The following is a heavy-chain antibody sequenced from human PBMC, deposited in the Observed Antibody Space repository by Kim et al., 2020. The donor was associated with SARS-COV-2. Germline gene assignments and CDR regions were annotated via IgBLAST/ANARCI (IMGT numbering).Heavy chain of an antibody. Sequence: GGSLRLSCAASGFTFSNYAMHWVRQAPGKGLEWMAVISHDGSKEYYGDSVKGRFTISRDNFRNTLSLQMNSLRGEDTAVYSCVKDREYCSGGTCYNGILDHWGQGTLVTVSS. J-gene: IGHJ4*02. V-gene: IGHV3-30*18. CDR2: ISHDGSKE. CDR3: VKDREYCSGGTCYNGILDH. CDR1: GFTFSNYA. D-gene: IGHD2-15*01.